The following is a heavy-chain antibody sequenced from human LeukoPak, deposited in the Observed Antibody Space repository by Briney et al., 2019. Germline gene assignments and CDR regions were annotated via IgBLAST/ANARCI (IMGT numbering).Heavy chain of an antibody. J-gene: IGHJ4*02. CDR2: IYYSGST. V-gene: IGHV4-59*08. CDR3: ARHRRYYFDY. Sequence: SETLSLTCTVWSGSICTYYCRWIRQPPGKGLEWIGYIYYSGSTNYNPSLKSRVTISVDTSKNQFSLKLSSVTAADKAVYYCARHRRYYFDYWGQGTLVTVSS. CDR1: SGSICTYY.